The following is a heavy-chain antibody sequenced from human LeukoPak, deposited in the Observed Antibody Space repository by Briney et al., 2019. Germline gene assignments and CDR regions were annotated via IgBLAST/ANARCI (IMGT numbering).Heavy chain of an antibody. CDR1: GFTFSSYS. D-gene: IGHD1-26*01. CDR2: ISSSSSYI. Sequence: GGSLRPSCAASGFTFSSYSMNWVRQAPGKGLEWVSSISSSSSYIYYADSVKGRFTISRDNAKNSLYLQMNSLRAEDTAVYYCARGDSDDAFDIWGQGTMVTVSS. V-gene: IGHV3-21*01. CDR3: ARGDSDDAFDI. J-gene: IGHJ3*02.